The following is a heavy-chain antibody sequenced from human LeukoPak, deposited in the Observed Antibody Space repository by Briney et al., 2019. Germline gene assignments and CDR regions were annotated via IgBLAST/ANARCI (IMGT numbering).Heavy chain of an antibody. V-gene: IGHV1-2*06. D-gene: IGHD3-22*01. Sequence: ASVKVSCKASGYTFTGYYIHWVRQAPGQGLEWMGRINPNNGGTNYAQKFQGRVTMTRDMSMRTAYMELSRLRSVDTAVYYCAGEDNSSGYRPFDIWGQGTMVTVPS. CDR3: AGEDNSSGYRPFDI. J-gene: IGHJ3*02. CDR1: GYTFTGYY. CDR2: INPNNGGT.